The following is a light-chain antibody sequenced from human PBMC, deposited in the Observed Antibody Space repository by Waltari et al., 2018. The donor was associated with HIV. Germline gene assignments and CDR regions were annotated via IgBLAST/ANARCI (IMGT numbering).Light chain of an antibody. Sequence: DIVLTQSPGTLSLSPGERATLSCRASQSVNSIYLAWYQQKAGQAPRLLIYGASSRTTGIPDRFSGSASGTDFTLTISSLEPEDFAVYYCQHYGSSPGTFGQGTKVEIK. V-gene: IGKV3-20*01. CDR2: GAS. CDR1: QSVNSIY. CDR3: QHYGSSPGT. J-gene: IGKJ1*01.